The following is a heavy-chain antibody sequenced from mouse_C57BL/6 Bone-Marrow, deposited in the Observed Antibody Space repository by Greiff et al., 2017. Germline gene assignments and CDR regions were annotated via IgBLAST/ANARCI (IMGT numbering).Heavy chain of an antibody. CDR2: IHPRSGNT. V-gene: IGHV1-81*01. J-gene: IGHJ2*01. Sequence: QVQLQQSGAELVRPGASVKLSCKASGYTFTSYGISWVKQRTGQGLEWIGVIHPRSGNTYYNEKFKGKATLTADKSSSTAYMEIRSLTSEDSAVYFCARGRGFDYWGQGTTLTVS. CDR1: GYTFTSYG. CDR3: ARGRGFDY.